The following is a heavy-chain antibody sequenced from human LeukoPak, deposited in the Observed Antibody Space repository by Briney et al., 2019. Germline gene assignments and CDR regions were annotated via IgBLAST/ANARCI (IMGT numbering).Heavy chain of an antibody. CDR3: ARHGDFWAGRSGFDP. CDR2: IYTSGTT. V-gene: IGHV4-4*09. J-gene: IGHJ5*02. CDR1: GGSISSFY. Sequence: PSETLSLTCNVSGGSISSFYLSWIRQPPGKGLEWIGYIYTSGTTKYNPSLKSRLTMSVDTSNSQFLLKLSSVTAADTAVYYCARHGDFWAGRSGFDPLVQGTLDGVSS. D-gene: IGHD3/OR15-3a*01.